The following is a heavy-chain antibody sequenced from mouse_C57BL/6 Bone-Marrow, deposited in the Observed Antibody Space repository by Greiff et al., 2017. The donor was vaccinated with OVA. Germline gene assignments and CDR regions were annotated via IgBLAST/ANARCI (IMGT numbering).Heavy chain of an antibody. D-gene: IGHD5-1*01. Sequence: EVQLQQSGAELVRPGASVKLSCTASGFNIKDDYMHWVKQRPEQGLEWIGWIDPENGDTEYASKFQGEATITADTSSNTAYLQLSSLTSEDTAVYYRTTSSYLFAYWGQGTLVTVSA. CDR1: GFNIKDDY. J-gene: IGHJ3*01. CDR2: IDPENGDT. V-gene: IGHV14-4*01. CDR3: TTSSYLFAY.